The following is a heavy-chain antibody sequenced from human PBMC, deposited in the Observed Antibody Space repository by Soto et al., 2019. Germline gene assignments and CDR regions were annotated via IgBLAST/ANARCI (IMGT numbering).Heavy chain of an antibody. J-gene: IGHJ4*02. V-gene: IGHV3-7*03. Sequence: EVQLVESGGGLVQPGGSLRLSCAASGFTFSSYWMSWVRQAPGKGLEWVVNIKQDGSEKYYVDSVKGRFTISRDNAKNSLYLKMNSLRAEDTAVYYCARARIAVAGGTGYFDYWGQGTLVTVSS. CDR3: ARARIAVAGGTGYFDY. CDR2: IKQDGSEK. D-gene: IGHD6-19*01. CDR1: GFTFSSYW.